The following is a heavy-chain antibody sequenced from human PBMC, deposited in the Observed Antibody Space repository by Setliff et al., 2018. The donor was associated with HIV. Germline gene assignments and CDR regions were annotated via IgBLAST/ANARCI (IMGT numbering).Heavy chain of an antibody. J-gene: IGHJ4*02. CDR3: ARSVPRYCSGGSCYPPLFDY. Sequence: PSETLSLTCTVSGGSISSSSYYWGWIRQPPGKGLEWIGSIYYSGSTYYNPSLKSRVTISVDTSKNQFSLKLSSVTAADTAVYYCARSVPRYCSGGSCYPPLFDYWGQGTLVTV. CDR2: IYYSGST. V-gene: IGHV4-39*01. D-gene: IGHD2-15*01. CDR1: GGSISSSSYY.